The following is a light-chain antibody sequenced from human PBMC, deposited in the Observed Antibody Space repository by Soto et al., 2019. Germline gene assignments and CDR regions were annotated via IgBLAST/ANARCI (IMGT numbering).Light chain of an antibody. Sequence: EIVITQSPATLSVSPVERATVSCRASQSVSSNLAWYQQKPGQAPRLLIYGASTRATGIPARFSGSGSGTDFTLTISSLEPEDFAVYFCHQYGTSPQTFGQGTRLEI. CDR3: HQYGTSPQT. J-gene: IGKJ5*01. CDR1: QSVSSN. CDR2: GAS. V-gene: IGKV3D-15*01.